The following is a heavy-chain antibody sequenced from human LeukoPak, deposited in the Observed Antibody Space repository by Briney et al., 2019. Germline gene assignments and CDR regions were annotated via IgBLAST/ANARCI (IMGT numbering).Heavy chain of an antibody. CDR3: ARRRDLYSGSYYPFDY. CDR2: IYPGDSDN. D-gene: IGHD1-26*01. CDR1: GYSFTDYC. V-gene: IGHV5-51*01. Sequence: GESLKIACKGSGYSFTDYCIGWVRQMPGKGLEWVAIIYPGDSDNRYSPSFQGQVTISTDKSNKAAYLQLSSLKASDIAMYYCARRRDLYSGSYYPFDYWGQGTLVTVSS. J-gene: IGHJ4*02.